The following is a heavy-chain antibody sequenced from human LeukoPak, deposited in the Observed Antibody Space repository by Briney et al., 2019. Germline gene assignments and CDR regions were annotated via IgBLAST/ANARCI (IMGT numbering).Heavy chain of an antibody. J-gene: IGHJ5*02. CDR2: IIPILGIA. V-gene: IGHV1-69*04. CDR3: ATLGAAARVDWFDP. CDR1: GGTFSSYA. D-gene: IGHD5-18*01. Sequence: GASVKVSCKASGGTFSSYAISWVRQAPGQGLEWMGRIIPILGIANYAQKFQGRVTITADKSTSTAYMELSSLRSEDTAVYYCATLGAAARVDWFDPWGQGTLVTVSS.